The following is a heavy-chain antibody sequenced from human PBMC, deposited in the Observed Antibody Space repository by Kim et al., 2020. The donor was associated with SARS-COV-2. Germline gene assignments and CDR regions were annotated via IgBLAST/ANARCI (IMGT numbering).Heavy chain of an antibody. J-gene: IGHJ5*02. CDR3: ARQRYSSSSFWFDP. Sequence: TPSLKSRVTISVDTSKNQFSLKLSSVTAADTAVYYCARQRYSSSSFWFDPWGQGTLVTVSS. D-gene: IGHD6-6*01. V-gene: IGHV4-39*01.